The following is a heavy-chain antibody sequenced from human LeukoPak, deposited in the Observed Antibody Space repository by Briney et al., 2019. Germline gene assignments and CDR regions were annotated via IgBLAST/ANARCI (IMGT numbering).Heavy chain of an antibody. J-gene: IGHJ6*03. V-gene: IGHV4-61*02. CDR2: ISSSGST. CDR1: GDSISSGDYY. CDR3: ARDSSSSYPYYYYYYMDV. D-gene: IGHD6-6*01. Sequence: PSETLSHTCTGSGDSISSGDYYGSWIRQPAGKGLEWIGRISSSGSTNYNPSLKSRVTISVDTSKNQFSLKLSSVTAADTAVYYCARDSSSSYPYYYYYYMDVWGKGTTVTVSS.